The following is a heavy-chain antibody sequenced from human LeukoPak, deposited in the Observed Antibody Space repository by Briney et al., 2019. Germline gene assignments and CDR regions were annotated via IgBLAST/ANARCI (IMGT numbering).Heavy chain of an antibody. J-gene: IGHJ4*02. CDR2: ISSSSSYI. Sequence: GGSLRLSCAASGFTFSSYSMNWVRQAPGKGLEWVSSISSSSSYIYYADSVKGRFTISRDNAKNSLYLQMNSLRAEDTAVYYCARIYDNSGYYDYWGQGTLVTVSS. CDR1: GFTFSSYS. CDR3: ARIYDNSGYYDY. V-gene: IGHV3-21*01. D-gene: IGHD3-22*01.